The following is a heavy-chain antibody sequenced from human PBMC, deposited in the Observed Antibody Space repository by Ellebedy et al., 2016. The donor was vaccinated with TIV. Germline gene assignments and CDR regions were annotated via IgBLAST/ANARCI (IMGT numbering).Heavy chain of an antibody. V-gene: IGHV5-10-1*01. CDR3: ANCRYCSGGSCYSGLCDY. J-gene: IGHJ4*02. CDR2: IDPSDSYT. D-gene: IGHD2-15*01. CDR1: GYSFTSYW. Sequence: KVSCKGSGYSFTSYWISWVRQMPGKGLEWMGRIDPSDSYTNYSPSFQGHVTISADKSISTAYLQWSSLKASDTAMYYCANCRYCSGGSCYSGLCDYWGQGTLVTVSS.